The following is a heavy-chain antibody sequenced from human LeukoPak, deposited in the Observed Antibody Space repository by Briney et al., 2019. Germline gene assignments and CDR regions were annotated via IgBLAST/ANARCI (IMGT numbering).Heavy chain of an antibody. D-gene: IGHD3-22*01. CDR2: INHSGST. CDR1: GGSFSGYY. J-gene: IGHJ3*02. Sequence: SETLSLTCAVYGGSFSGYYWSWIRQPPGKGLEWIGEINHSGSTNYNPSLKSRVTISVDTSKNQFSLKLSSVTAADTAVYYCARARNYYDSSGYYLDIWGQGTMVTVSS. V-gene: IGHV4-34*01. CDR3: ARARNYYDSSGYYLDI.